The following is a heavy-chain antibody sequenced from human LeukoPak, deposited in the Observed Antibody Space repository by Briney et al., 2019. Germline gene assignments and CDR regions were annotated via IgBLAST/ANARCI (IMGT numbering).Heavy chain of an antibody. J-gene: IGHJ6*03. D-gene: IGHD1-7*01. V-gene: IGHV7-4-1*02. Sequence: ASVKLSCNASAYAFTTYAINWMRHPHAPGHELMGWININTSSRTYAYGFTGRFVFSMDTSVSKAFLQMSSNMPEDDAASYCSRPRPGTTSGYYYLDVWGKGTTVSVSS. CDR2: ININTSSR. CDR3: SRPRPGTTSGYYYLDV. CDR1: AYAFTTYA.